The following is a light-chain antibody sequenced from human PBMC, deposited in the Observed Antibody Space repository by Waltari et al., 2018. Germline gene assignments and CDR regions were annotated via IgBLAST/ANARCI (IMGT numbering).Light chain of an antibody. J-gene: IGLJ2*01. CDR1: SFNIGNSY. V-gene: IGLV1-51*01. Sequence: QSVLTQPPSVSAAPGQRVTIPCSGISFNIGNSYVSWYQHVPGTAPKLLIYDNNKRPPGIPARFSGSRSGTAATLAITGLQTADEADYYCGTWDASLNVGLFGGGTKLTVL. CDR2: DNN. CDR3: GTWDASLNVGL.